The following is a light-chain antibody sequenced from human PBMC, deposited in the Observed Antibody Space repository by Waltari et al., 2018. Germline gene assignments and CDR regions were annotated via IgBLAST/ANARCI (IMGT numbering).Light chain of an antibody. V-gene: IGKV1-33*01. CDR3: QQFDNLPLT. J-gene: IGKJ5*01. CDR2: DAC. Sequence: DIQMTQSPSSLSASVGDRITITCQASQDISNYLNWYQHKPGKAPKVLIYDACNLETGVPSRFSGSGSGTDFTFTISSLQPEDIATYYCQQFDNLPLTFGQGTRLEI. CDR1: QDISNY.